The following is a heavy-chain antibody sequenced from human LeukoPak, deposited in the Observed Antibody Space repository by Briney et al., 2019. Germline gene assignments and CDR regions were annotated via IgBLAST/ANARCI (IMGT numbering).Heavy chain of an antibody. D-gene: IGHD2-2*01. CDR3: AKGRPSPIVVVPAAMEFDY. V-gene: IGHV3-30*18. CDR2: ISYDGSNK. J-gene: IGHJ4*02. CDR1: GFTFSSFG. Sequence: PGRSLRLPCAASGFTFSSFGFHWVRQAPGKGLEWVAVISYDGSNKYYADSVKGRFTISRDNSKNTLYLQMNSLRPEDTAVYCCAKGRPSPIVVVPAAMEFDYWGQGTLVTVSS.